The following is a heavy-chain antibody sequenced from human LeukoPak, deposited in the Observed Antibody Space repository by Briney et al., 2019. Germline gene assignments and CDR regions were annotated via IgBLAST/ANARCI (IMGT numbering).Heavy chain of an antibody. CDR2: INHSGST. CDR3: ARTPLRGATFFTSYPNWFDT. V-gene: IGHV4-34*01. J-gene: IGHJ5*02. Sequence: SETLSLTCAVYGGSFSGYFWSWIRQPPGKGLEWIGEINHSGSTNYNPSLKSRLSISVDTSKIQFSLRLSSVTVADTAVYYCARTPLRGATFFTSYPNWFDTWGQGTLVTVSS. CDR1: GGSFSGYF. D-gene: IGHD3-10*01.